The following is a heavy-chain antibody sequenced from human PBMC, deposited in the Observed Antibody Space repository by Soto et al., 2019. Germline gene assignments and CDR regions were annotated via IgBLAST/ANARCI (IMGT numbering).Heavy chain of an antibody. CDR1: GGTFSSYA. V-gene: IGHV1-69*13. CDR3: ARGGSSSWSTSCYPGMDV. J-gene: IGHJ6*02. CDR2: IIPIFGTA. Sequence: ASVKVSCKASGGTFSSYAISWVRQAPGQGLEWMGGIIPIFGTANYAQKFQGRVTMTADESTSTAYMELSSLRSEDTAAYYCARGGSSSWSTSCYPGMDVWGQGTTVTVSS. D-gene: IGHD6-13*01.